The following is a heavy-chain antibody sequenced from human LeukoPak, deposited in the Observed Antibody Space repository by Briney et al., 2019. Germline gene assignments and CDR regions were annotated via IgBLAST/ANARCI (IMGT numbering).Heavy chain of an antibody. CDR1: GYTFTGYY. J-gene: IGHJ4*02. CDR3: ARGSSSSWYFDY. V-gene: IGHV1-2*06. Sequence: GASVKVSCKASGYTFTGYYMHWVRQAPGQGLEWMGRINPNSGGTNYAQKFQGRVTMTRDTSISTAYMELSRLRSDETAVYYCARGSSSSWYFDYWGQGTLVTVSS. CDR2: INPNSGGT. D-gene: IGHD6-13*01.